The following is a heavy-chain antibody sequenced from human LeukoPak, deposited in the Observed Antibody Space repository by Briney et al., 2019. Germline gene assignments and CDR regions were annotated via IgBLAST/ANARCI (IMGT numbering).Heavy chain of an antibody. Sequence: SETLSLTCTVSGGSISSYYRSWIRQPPGKGLEWIGYIYYSGSTNYNPSLKSRVTISVDTSKNQFSLKLSSVTAADTAVYYCARDRVVHGRYYYYYGMDVWGQGTTVTVSS. CDR3: ARDRVVHGRYYYYYGMDV. D-gene: IGHD2-15*01. J-gene: IGHJ6*02. V-gene: IGHV4-59*01. CDR2: IYYSGST. CDR1: GGSISSYY.